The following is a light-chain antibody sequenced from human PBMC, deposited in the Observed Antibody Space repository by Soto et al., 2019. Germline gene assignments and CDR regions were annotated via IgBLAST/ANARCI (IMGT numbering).Light chain of an antibody. Sequence: QSALTQPASVSGSPGQSITISCTGTSSDVGGYNHVSWYQQHPDKAPKLMIYEVSNRPSGVSNRFSGSKSGNTASLTISGLQAEDEADYYCSSYTSSSTVVFGGGTQLTVL. CDR3: SSYTSSSTVV. V-gene: IGLV2-14*01. CDR2: EVS. CDR1: SSDVGGYNH. J-gene: IGLJ2*01.